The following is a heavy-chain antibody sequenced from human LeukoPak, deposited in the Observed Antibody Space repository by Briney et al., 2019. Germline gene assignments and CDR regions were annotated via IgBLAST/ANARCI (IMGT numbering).Heavy chain of an antibody. CDR3: VKARAAVERVAMKWVFDS. CDR2: ISSNGPNT. V-gene: IGHV3-64D*09. J-gene: IGHJ4*02. CDR1: GFAFNSYA. D-gene: IGHD2-2*01. Sequence: GGSLRLSCSASGFAFNSYAMHWVRQAPGRGLEYVSTISSNGPNTYYPPSMKGRLTLSRDNSKDALRLQLSSLRPDDTAVYYCVKARAAVERVAMKWVFDSWCQGGLVTVAS.